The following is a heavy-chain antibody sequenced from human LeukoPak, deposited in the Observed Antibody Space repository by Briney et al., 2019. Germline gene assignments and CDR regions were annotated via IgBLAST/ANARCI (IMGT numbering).Heavy chain of an antibody. CDR3: ARGLVIVVGNWFDP. Sequence: SETLSLTCAVYGGSFSGYSWSWIRQPPGKGLEWIGEINHSGSTNYNPSLKSRVTISVDTSKNQFSLKLSSVTAADTAVYYCARGLVIVVGNWFDPWGQGTLVTVSS. V-gene: IGHV4-34*01. D-gene: IGHD3-22*01. CDR1: GGSFSGYS. J-gene: IGHJ5*02. CDR2: INHSGST.